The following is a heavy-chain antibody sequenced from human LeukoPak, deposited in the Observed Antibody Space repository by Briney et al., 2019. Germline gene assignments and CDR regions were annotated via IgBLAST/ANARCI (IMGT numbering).Heavy chain of an antibody. CDR2: MSSSSSTI. J-gene: IGHJ6*02. Sequence: GGSLRLSCAASGFTFSSYSMNWVRQAPGKGLEWVSYMSSSSSTIYYADSVKGRFTISRDNAKNSLYLQMNSLRAEDTAVYYYARGGGSYYYGMDVWGQGTTVTVSS. CDR1: GFTFSSYS. V-gene: IGHV3-48*01. CDR3: ARGGGSYYYGMDV. D-gene: IGHD1-26*01.